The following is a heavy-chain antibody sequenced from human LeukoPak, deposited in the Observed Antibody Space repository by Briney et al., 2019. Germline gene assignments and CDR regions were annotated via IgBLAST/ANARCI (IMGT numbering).Heavy chain of an antibody. CDR2: INHTGNT. CDR1: AGPFNGYF. CDR3: ARGTMGVYDMSSGRYFDS. J-gene: IGHJ4*03. D-gene: IGHD3-22*01. V-gene: IGHV4-34*01. Sequence: SETLSLTCAVYAGPFNGYFWSWIRQPPGKGLEWIGDINHTGNTNYNPSLKSRVTISVDTSKKQFSLKLNSVTAADTAVYYCARGTMGVYDMSSGRYFDSWGQGTLVTVSS.